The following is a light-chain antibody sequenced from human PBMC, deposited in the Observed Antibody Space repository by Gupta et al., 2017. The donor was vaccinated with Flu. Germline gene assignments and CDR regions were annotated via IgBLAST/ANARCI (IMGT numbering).Light chain of an antibody. Sequence: QLVLTQSPSASASLGASVKFTCTLRCGHSSYAIAWHQQQPEKGPRYLMKFNSDGSHSKGYGIPDRFSGSSSGAERYLTISSRQAEAEDDHYCQTWGTGMVFGGGTKLTVL. CDR3: QTWGTGMV. CDR2: FNSDGSH. V-gene: IGLV4-69*01. CDR1: CGHSSYA. J-gene: IGLJ3*02.